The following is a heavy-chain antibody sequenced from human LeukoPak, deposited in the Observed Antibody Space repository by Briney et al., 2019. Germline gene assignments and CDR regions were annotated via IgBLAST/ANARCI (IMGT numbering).Heavy chain of an antibody. V-gene: IGHV3-30*18. CDR1: GFTFSTYG. D-gene: IGHD1-26*01. J-gene: IGHJ4*02. Sequence: GGSLRLSCAASGFTFSTYGMHWVRQAPGKGLEWVAVISYDGSNEYYADSVKGRFTISRDNSKNTLYLQMSSLRAEDTAVYYCAKENPVGGTNYFDYWGQGTLVTVPS. CDR3: AKENPVGGTNYFDY. CDR2: ISYDGSNE.